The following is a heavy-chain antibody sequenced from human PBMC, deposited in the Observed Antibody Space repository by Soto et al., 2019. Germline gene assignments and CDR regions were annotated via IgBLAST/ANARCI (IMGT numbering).Heavy chain of an antibody. CDR3: ERERSWGAFGI. Sequence: QVQLVQSGAEVKKPGASVKVSCKTSGYTFTSYDINWVRQATGQGLEWMGWMNPNSGNTAYAQKFQGRVTMTRNNTINTACMERRSLRSENTAVYYCERERSWGAFGIWSQGTMVTVSS. V-gene: IGHV1-8*02. J-gene: IGHJ3*02. CDR2: MNPNSGNT. D-gene: IGHD3-16*01. CDR1: GYTFTSYD.